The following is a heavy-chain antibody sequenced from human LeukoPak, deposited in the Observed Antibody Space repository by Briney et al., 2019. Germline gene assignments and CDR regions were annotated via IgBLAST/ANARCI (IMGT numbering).Heavy chain of an antibody. CDR3: ARTKVVYYDIFTGPVALDI. CDR1: GGSISSGGFY. Sequence: SQTLSLTCTVSGGSISSGGFYWSWIRQPAGKGLQWIGSIYHSGSTYYNPSLKSRVTISVDTSKNQFSLKLSSVTAADTAVYYCARTKVVYYDIFTGPVALDIWGRGTMVTVSS. CDR2: IYHSGST. D-gene: IGHD3-9*01. J-gene: IGHJ3*02. V-gene: IGHV4-30-2*03.